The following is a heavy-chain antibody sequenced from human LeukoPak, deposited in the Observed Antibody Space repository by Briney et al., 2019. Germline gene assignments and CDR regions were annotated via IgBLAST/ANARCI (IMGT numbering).Heavy chain of an antibody. CDR2: ISYDGSNK. CDR1: GFTFSSYA. J-gene: IGHJ6*04. V-gene: IGHV3-30*04. Sequence: PGRSLRLSCAASGFTFSSYAMHWVHQAPGKGLEWVAVISYDGSNKYYADSVKGRFTISRDNSKNTLYLQMNSLRAEDTAVYYCARGEQQLNYYYYYGMDVWGKGTTVTVSS. CDR3: ARGEQQLNYYYYYGMDV. D-gene: IGHD6-13*01.